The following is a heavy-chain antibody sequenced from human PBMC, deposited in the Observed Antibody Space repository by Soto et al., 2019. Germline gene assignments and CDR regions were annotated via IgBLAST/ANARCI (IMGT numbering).Heavy chain of an antibody. CDR3: AKARRIAVANVDFFFES. D-gene: IGHD6-19*01. J-gene: IGHJ4*02. CDR2: ISGGGDTT. V-gene: IGHV3-23*01. CDR1: GFPFSSYA. Sequence: EVQLLESGGGLEQPGGSLRLSCAASGFPFSSYAMTWVRQAPGKGLEWVSAISGGGDTTYYADSVKGRFTISRDNSNTTLSLQMNSLRAEDTATYYCAKARRIAVANVDFFFESWGQGTLVTVSS.